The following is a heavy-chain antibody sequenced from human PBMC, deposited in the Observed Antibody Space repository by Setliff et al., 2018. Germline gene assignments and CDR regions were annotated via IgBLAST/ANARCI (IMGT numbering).Heavy chain of an antibody. Sequence: PSETLSLTCTVSGGSISSSSYYWGWIRQPPGKGLEWIGSIHYSGSTYYNPSLKSRVTISIDTSKNQFSLKLSSVTAADTAVYYCARGGDSGSYFLANHDAFDIWGQGTRVTVSS. D-gene: IGHD1-26*01. J-gene: IGHJ3*02. V-gene: IGHV4-39*07. CDR3: ARGGDSGSYFLANHDAFDI. CDR2: IHYSGST. CDR1: GGSISSSSYY.